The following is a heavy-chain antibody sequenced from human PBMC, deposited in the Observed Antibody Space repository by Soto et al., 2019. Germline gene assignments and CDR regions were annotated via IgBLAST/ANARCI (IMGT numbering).Heavy chain of an antibody. CDR2: ISGSGGST. CDR1: GYTFSSYA. V-gene: IGHV3-23*01. CDR3: AKDFLGGSYTPGSGAFDI. D-gene: IGHD1-26*01. Sequence: GSLRLSCAASGYTFSSYAISWSRKAPGKGLEWVSAISGSGGSTYYADSVKGRFTISRDNSKNTLYLQMNSLRAEDTAVYYCAKDFLGGSYTPGSGAFDIWGQGTMVTVSS. J-gene: IGHJ3*02.